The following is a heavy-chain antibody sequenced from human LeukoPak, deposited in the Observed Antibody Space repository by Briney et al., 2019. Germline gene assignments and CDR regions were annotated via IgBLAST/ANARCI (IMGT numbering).Heavy chain of an antibody. CDR1: GFTFSSYA. D-gene: IGHD5-12*01. Sequence: PGGSLRLSCAASGFTFSSYAMHWVRQAPGKGLEWVAVISYDGSNKYYADSVKGRFTISRDNSKNTLYLQMNSLRAEDTAVYYCARVNSGYGSERFDYWGQGTLATVSS. CDR2: ISYDGSNK. CDR3: ARVNSGYGSERFDY. J-gene: IGHJ4*02. V-gene: IGHV3-30-3*01.